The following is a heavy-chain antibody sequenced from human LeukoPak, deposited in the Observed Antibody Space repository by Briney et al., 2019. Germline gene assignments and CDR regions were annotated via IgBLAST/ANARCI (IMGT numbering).Heavy chain of an antibody. CDR3: ARVHYGGNALAYYYYMDV. CDR2: IIPIFGTA. D-gene: IGHD4-23*01. CDR1: GGTFSSYA. J-gene: IGHJ6*03. Sequence: EASVKVSCKASGGTFSSYAISWVRQAPGQGLEWMGGIIPIFGTASYAQKFQGRVTITADESTSTAYMELSSLRSEDTAVYYCARVHYGGNALAYYYYMDVWGKGTTVTVSS. V-gene: IGHV1-69*13.